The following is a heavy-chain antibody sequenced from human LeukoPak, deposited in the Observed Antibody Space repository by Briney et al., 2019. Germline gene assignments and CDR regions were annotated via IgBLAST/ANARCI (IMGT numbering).Heavy chain of an antibody. CDR3: ARVTAVEGGNSDFDY. J-gene: IGHJ4*02. Sequence: SETLSLTCTVSGGSISSYYWSWIRQPPGKGLEWIGRIYTSGSTNYNPSLKSRVTISVDTSKNQFSLKLSSVAAADTAVYYCARVTAVEGGNSDFDYWGQGTLVTVSS. CDR1: GGSISSYY. D-gene: IGHD6-19*01. CDR2: IYTSGST. V-gene: IGHV4-4*07.